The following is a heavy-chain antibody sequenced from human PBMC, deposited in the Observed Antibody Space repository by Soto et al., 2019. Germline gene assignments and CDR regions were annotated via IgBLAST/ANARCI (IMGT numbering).Heavy chain of an antibody. J-gene: IGHJ5*02. Sequence: GGSLRISWAASGFTFSSYAMSWVRQAPGKGLEWVSAISGSGGSTYYADSVKGRFTISRDNSKNTLYLQMNSLRAEDTAVYYCAKDQDQEDWFDPWGQGTLVTVSS. CDR3: AKDQDQEDWFDP. CDR1: GFTFSSYA. V-gene: IGHV3-23*01. CDR2: ISGSGGST.